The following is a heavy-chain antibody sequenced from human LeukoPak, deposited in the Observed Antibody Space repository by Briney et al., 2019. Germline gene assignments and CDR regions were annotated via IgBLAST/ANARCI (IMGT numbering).Heavy chain of an antibody. Sequence: PGGSLRLSCAASGFTVSSNYMSWVRQAPGKGLEWVSVIYSGGSTYYADSVEGRFTISRDNSKNTLYLQMNSVRAEDTAVYYCAKLGTVLRRFGESSGGIDYWGQGTLVTVSS. V-gene: IGHV3-53*05. CDR1: GFTVSSNY. J-gene: IGHJ4*02. CDR3: AKLGTVLRRFGESSGGIDY. D-gene: IGHD3-10*01. CDR2: IYSGGST.